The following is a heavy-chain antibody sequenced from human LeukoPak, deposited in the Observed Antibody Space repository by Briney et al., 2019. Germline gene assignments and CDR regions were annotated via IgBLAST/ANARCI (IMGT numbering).Heavy chain of an antibody. J-gene: IGHJ4*02. V-gene: IGHV3-66*02. CDR3: ARLTGSQGGLDY. D-gene: IGHD1-14*01. CDR1: GFTVSSNY. CDR2: IYSGGST. Sequence: GGSLRLSCAASGFTVSSNYMSWVRQAPGKGLEWVSVIYSGGSTYYADSVKGRFTISRDNSKNTLYLQMNSLRAEDMAVYYCARLTGSQGGLDYWGQGTLVTVSS.